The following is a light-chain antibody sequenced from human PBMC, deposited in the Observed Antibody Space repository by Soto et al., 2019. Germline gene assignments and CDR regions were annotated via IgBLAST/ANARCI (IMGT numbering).Light chain of an antibody. CDR2: DAS. J-gene: IGKJ1*01. CDR3: QQYSSFSRT. Sequence: DIQMTQSPSTLSASEGDRVTIACRATQTISTWLAWYQQKPGKAPELLIYDASTLESGAPSRFSGSGSGTEFSLTISSLQPDDFATFYCQQYSSFSRTFGQGTKVDIK. V-gene: IGKV1-5*01. CDR1: QTISTW.